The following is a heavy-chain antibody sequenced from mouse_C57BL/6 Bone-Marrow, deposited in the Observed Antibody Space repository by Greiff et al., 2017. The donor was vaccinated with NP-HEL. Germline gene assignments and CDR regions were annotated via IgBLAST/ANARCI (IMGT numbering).Heavy chain of an antibody. CDR1: GYTFTSYG. CDR2: IYPRSGNT. V-gene: IGHV1-81*01. J-gene: IGHJ2*01. D-gene: IGHD1-1*01. CDR3: AFITTVVAPLGY. Sequence: QVQLQQSGAELARPGASVKLSCKASGYTFTSYGISWVKQRTGQGLEWIGEIYPRSGNTYYNEKFKGKATLTADKSSSTAYMELRSLTSEDSAVYFCAFITTVVAPLGYWGQGTTLTVSS.